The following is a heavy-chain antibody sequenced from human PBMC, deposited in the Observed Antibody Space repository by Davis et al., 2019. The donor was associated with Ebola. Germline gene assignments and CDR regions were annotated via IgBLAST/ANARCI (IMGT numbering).Heavy chain of an antibody. J-gene: IGHJ4*02. V-gene: IGHV3-23*01. CDR1: GFTFSSSA. CDR3: ARSGILDY. Sequence: PAGSLTLSCAASGFTFSSSAMSWVRQAPGKGLEWFSAISGSGGSTTYADSVKGRFTISRDNAKNTLYLQMNSLRAEDTAVYYCARSGILDYWGQGTLVTVSS. CDR2: ISGSGGST. D-gene: IGHD5-18*01.